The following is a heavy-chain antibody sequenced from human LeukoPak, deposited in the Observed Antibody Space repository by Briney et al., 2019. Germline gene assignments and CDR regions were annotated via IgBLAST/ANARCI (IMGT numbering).Heavy chain of an antibody. D-gene: IGHD2-15*01. V-gene: IGHV1-2*02. CDR3: ARGVDYYYYMDV. Sequence: ASVKVSCKASGYTFTGYYMRWVRQAPGQGLEWMGWINPNSGGTNYAQKFQGRVTMTRDTSISTAYTELSRLRSDDTAVYYCARGVDYYYYMDVWGKGTTVTVSS. J-gene: IGHJ6*03. CDR2: INPNSGGT. CDR1: GYTFTGYY.